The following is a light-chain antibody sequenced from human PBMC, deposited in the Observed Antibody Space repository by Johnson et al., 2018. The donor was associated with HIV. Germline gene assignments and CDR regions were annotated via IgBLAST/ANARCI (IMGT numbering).Light chain of an antibody. CDR2: ENN. J-gene: IGLJ1*01. Sequence: QSVLTQSPSVSAAPGQKVTISCYGSSSNIGNNYVSWYQQLPGTAPKLLIYENNKRPSGIPDRFSGSKSGTSATLGITGLQTGDEADYYCGTWDTSLIALYFVTGTKVTVL. CDR3: GTWDTSLIALY. CDR1: SSNIGNNY. V-gene: IGLV1-51*02.